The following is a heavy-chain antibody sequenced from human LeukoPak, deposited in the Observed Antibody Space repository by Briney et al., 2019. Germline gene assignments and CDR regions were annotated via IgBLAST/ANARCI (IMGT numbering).Heavy chain of an antibody. CDR3: AREIAVAGYDAFDI. CDR1: GFTFSICA. CDR2: LAYDGTNE. Sequence: GGSLRLSCATSGFTFSICAMHWVRHAPGKGLEWVALLAYDGTNEYYADSVKGRFTISRDNAKNSLYLQMNSLRAEDMALYYCAREIAVAGYDAFDIWGQGTMVTVSS. D-gene: IGHD6-19*01. V-gene: IGHV3-30*03. J-gene: IGHJ3*02.